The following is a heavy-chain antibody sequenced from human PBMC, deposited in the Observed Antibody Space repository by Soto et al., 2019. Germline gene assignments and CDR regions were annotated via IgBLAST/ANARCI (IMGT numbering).Heavy chain of an antibody. CDR1: GNSISTTNW. CDR3: ARDVGYHYDGSPSGQFDF. CDR2: ITHSGST. J-gene: IGHJ4*02. D-gene: IGHD3-22*01. V-gene: IGHV4-4*02. Sequence: QVELQESGPGLVKPSGTLSLTCVVSGNSISTTNWWSWVRRSPGKGLEWIGEITHSGSTNYNPSLKIRVTITVDKSKNQFSLKLSSVTAADTAVYYCARDVGYHYDGSPSGQFDFWGQGTLVTVSS.